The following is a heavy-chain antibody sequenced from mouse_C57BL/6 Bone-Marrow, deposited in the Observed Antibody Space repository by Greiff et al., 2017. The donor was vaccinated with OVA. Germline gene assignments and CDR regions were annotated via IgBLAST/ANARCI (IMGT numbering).Heavy chain of an antibody. V-gene: IGHV5-15*04. CDR2: ISNLAYSI. Sequence: EVKLVESGGGLVQPGGSLKLSCAASGFTFSDYGMAWVRQAPRKGPEWVAFISNLAYSIYYADTVTGRFTISRENAKNTLYLEMSSLRSEDTAMYYCARQPLLMDYWGQGTSVTVSS. D-gene: IGHD6-1*01. J-gene: IGHJ4*01. CDR1: GFTFSDYG. CDR3: ARQPLLMDY.